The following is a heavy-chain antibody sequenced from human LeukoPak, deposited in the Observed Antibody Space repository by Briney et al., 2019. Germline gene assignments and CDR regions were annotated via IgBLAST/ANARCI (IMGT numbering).Heavy chain of an antibody. CDR3: ARGGGYDFWSGYYGY. Sequence: SETLSLTCAVYGGSFSGYYWSWIRQPPGKGLEWIGEINHSGSTNYNPSLKSRVTISVDKSKNQFSLKLSSVTAADTAVYYCARGGGYDFWSGYYGYWGQGTLVTVSS. V-gene: IGHV4-34*01. D-gene: IGHD3-3*01. CDR1: GGSFSGYY. CDR2: INHSGST. J-gene: IGHJ4*02.